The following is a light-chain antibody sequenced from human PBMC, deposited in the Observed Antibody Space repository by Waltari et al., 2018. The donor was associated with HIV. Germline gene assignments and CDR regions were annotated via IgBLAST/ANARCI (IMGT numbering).Light chain of an antibody. CDR3: ATWDDSLNGWV. V-gene: IGLV1-44*01. J-gene: IGLJ3*02. CDR1: SSNIATNT. CDR2: TNS. Sequence: QSVLTQPPSASGTPGQRVTISCSGSSSNIATNTVNWYQQLPGTAPKLLIYTNSPRPSGFPARFSGAKSGTSASRAISGLQSYDDADYYCATWDDSLNGWVFGGGTRLTVL.